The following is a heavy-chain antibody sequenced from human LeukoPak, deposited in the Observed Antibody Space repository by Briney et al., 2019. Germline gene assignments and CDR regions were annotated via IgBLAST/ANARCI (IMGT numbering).Heavy chain of an antibody. CDR2: IYYSGST. V-gene: IGHV4-30-4*01. D-gene: IGHD3-10*01. CDR1: GGSISSGDYY. J-gene: IGHJ3*02. Sequence: SQTLSLTCTVSGGSISSGDYYWSWIRQPPGKGLEWIGYIYYSGSTYYNPSLKSRVTISVDTSKNQSSLKLSSVTAADTAVYYCARALGFGESTDAFDIWGQGTMVTVSS. CDR3: ARALGFGESTDAFDI.